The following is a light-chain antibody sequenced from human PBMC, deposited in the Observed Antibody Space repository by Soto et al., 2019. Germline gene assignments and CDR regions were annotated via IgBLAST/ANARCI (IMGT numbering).Light chain of an antibody. CDR3: QQYNRWFSIT. Sequence: EILMTPSPATLSVSPVEGATLSCRASQSVNNNLAWYQQKPGQAPRLLIFDASTRATGIPARFSGTGSGTEFTLTISSLQSEDFAVYYCQQYNRWFSITFGQGTRLEI. CDR2: DAS. CDR1: QSVNNN. J-gene: IGKJ5*01. V-gene: IGKV3-15*01.